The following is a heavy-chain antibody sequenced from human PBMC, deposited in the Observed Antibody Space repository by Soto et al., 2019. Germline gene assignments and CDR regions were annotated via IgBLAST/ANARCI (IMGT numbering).Heavy chain of an antibody. D-gene: IGHD6-13*01. Sequence: GGSLRLSCAASGFTFSSYWMSWVRQAPGKGLEWVANIKQDGSEKYYVDSVKGRFTISRDNAKNSLYLQMNSLRAEDTAVYYCARAGLAAADLYYYYYYVMDVWGQRTTVTVSS. CDR1: GFTFSSYW. J-gene: IGHJ6*02. V-gene: IGHV3-7*05. CDR2: IKQDGSEK. CDR3: ARAGLAAADLYYYYYYVMDV.